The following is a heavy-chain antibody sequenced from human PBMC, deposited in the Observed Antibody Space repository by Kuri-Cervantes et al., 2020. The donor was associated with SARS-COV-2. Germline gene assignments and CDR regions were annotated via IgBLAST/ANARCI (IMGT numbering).Heavy chain of an antibody. V-gene: IGHV3-23*03. CDR1: GFTFSSYA. CDR3: AKDGVAAAVYHYYYYYGMDV. D-gene: IGHD6-13*01. J-gene: IGHJ6*02. Sequence: GESLKISCAASGFTFSSYAMSWVRQAPGKGLEWVSVIYSGGSSTYYADSVKGRFTISRDNSKNTLYLQMNSLRAEDTAVYYCAKDGVAAAVYHYYYYYGMDVWGQGTTVTVSS. CDR2: IYSGGSST.